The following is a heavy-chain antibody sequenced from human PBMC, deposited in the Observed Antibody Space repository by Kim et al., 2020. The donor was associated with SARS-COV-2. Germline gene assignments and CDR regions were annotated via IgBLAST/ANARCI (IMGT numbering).Heavy chain of an antibody. CDR2: IIPILGIA. V-gene: IGHV1-69*04. CDR3: AGYRTKRYYYGMDV. D-gene: IGHD3-16*02. Sequence: SVKVSCKASGGTFSSYAISWVRQAPGQGLEWMGRIIPILGIANYAQKFQSRVTITADKSTSTAYMELCSLRSEDTAVYYCAGYRTKRYYYGMDVWGQGTTVTVSS. J-gene: IGHJ6*02. CDR1: GGTFSSYA.